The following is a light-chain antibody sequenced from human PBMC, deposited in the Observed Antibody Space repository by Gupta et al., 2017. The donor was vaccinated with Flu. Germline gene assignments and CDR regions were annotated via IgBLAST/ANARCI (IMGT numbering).Light chain of an antibody. J-gene: IGLJ1*01. CDR3: SAWNDGPNDSFV. CDR1: ISTLGTNT. V-gene: IGLV1-44*01. CDR2: NND. Sequence: QSVLSQPSSVSGTPGQRVTLSCAGSISTLGTNTVHCYRQVPGMAPTLLIYNNDKRRSSLPARFSGSKSGTSASLVISTLQAEDEADYYCSAWNDGPNDSFVFGSGTKVIVL.